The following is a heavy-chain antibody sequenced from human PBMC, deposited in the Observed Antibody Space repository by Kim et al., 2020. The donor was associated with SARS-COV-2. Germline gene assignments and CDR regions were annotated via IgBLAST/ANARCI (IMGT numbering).Heavy chain of an antibody. V-gene: IGHV4-61*01. CDR1: GGSVSSGSYY. J-gene: IGHJ6*02. Sequence: SQTLSLTCTVSGGSVSSGSYYWSWIRQPPGKGLEWIGYIYYSGSTNYNPSLKSRVTISVDTSKNQFSLKLSSVTAADTAVYYCARDRGITIFGVVSTYYYYGMDVWGQGTTVTVSS. CDR2: IYYSGST. D-gene: IGHD3-3*01. CDR3: ARDRGITIFGVVSTYYYYGMDV.